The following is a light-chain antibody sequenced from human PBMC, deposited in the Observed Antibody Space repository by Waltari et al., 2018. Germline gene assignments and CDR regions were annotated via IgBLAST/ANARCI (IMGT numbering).Light chain of an antibody. V-gene: IGLV2-23*02. CDR3: CSSARDGIVM. CDR2: EVN. CDR1: MTNSGNYNL. Sequence: QSALTQPASVSGCPGQSITISCTGSMTNSGNYNLVSWSQQHPGKAPKLIIYEVNKWPSGISSRFSVSKSGKTASLTIPELPAEDEADYYCCSSARDGIVMCGGGTKL. J-gene: IGLJ3*02.